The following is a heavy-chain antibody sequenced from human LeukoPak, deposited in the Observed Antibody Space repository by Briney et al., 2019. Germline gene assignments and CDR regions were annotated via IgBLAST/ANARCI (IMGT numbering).Heavy chain of an antibody. CDR2: ISGSGGRT. CDR3: AKVGEPLTAIITDLDS. CDR1: RFTFSSYA. V-gene: IGHV3-23*01. J-gene: IGHJ4*02. D-gene: IGHD5-18*01. Sequence: GGSLRLSCAASRFTFSSYAMSWVCQAPGKGLEWVSAISGSGGRTYYSDSVKGRFTISRDNSKNTLYLQMNSLRAEDTAVYYCAKVGEPLTAIITDLDSWGQGTLVTVSS.